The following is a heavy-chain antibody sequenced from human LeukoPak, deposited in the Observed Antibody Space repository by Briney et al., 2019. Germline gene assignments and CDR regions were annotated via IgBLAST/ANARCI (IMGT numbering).Heavy chain of an antibody. CDR2: IYTSGST. CDR3: ARSGSSTTFNWFDP. J-gene: IGHJ5*02. CDR1: GGSISSYY. V-gene: IGHV4-4*07. Sequence: SETLSLTCTVSGGSISSYYWSWIREPAGKGLGRIGRIYTSGSTNYNPSLKSRVTMSVDTSKNQFSLKLSSVTAADTAVYYCARSGSSTTFNWFDPWGQGTLVTVSS. D-gene: IGHD2-2*01.